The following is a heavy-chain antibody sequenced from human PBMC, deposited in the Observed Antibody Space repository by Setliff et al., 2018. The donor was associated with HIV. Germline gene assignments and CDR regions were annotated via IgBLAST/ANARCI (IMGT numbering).Heavy chain of an antibody. CDR2: IFRAGNA. CDR1: GGSFSGYY. Sequence: SETLSLTCAVYGGSFSGYYWSWIRQPPGKGLEWIGRIFRAGNATYNPSLKSRAILSVDTSQNQFSLQLKHVTAADTAIYYCAREQYHFVVDYYYYYGMDVWGQGNTVTVSS. CDR3: AREQYHFVVDYYYYYGMDV. J-gene: IGHJ6*02. V-gene: IGHV4-59*10. D-gene: IGHD2-15*01.